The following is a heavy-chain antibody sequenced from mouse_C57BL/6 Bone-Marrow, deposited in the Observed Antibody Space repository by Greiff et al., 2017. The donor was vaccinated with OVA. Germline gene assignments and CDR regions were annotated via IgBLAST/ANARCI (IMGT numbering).Heavy chain of an antibody. CDR2: ISSGSSTI. V-gene: IGHV5-17*01. J-gene: IGHJ2*01. Sequence: EVMLVESGGGLVKPGGSLKLSCAASGFTFSDYGMHWVRQAPEKGLEWVAYISSGSSTIYSADTVKGRFTISRDNAKNTLFLQMTSLWSEDTAMYYCARLPYYGSSSDYWGQGTTLTVSS. CDR1: GFTFSDYG. D-gene: IGHD1-1*01. CDR3: ARLPYYGSSSDY.